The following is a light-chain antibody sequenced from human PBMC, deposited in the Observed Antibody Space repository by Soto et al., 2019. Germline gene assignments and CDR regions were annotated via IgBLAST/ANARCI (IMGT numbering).Light chain of an antibody. CDR3: QQYRDSLGT. J-gene: IGKJ1*01. Sequence: IVLTQSPGTLSLSPGERATLSCRASQSVISTYLAWYQQKPGQAPRLLIYGASSRATGIPDRFSGSGSGTDFTLTISRLEPGDFAVYYCQQYRDSLGTFGQGTKVDIK. V-gene: IGKV3-20*01. CDR2: GAS. CDR1: QSVISTY.